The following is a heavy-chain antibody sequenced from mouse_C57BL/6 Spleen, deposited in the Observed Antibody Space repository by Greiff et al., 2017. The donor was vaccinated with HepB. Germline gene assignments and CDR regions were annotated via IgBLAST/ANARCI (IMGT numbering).Heavy chain of an antibody. CDR1: GFTFSSYA. J-gene: IGHJ1*03. D-gene: IGHD1-1*01. CDR2: ISDGGSYT. V-gene: IGHV5-4*03. Sequence: EVKLMESGGGLVKPGGSLKLSCAASGFTFSSYAMSWVRQTPEKSLEWVATISDGGSYTYYPDNLKGRFTISRDNAKNNLYLQMSHLKSEDTAMYYCARVNGSSYGWYFDVWGTGTTVTVSS. CDR3: ARVNGSSYGWYFDV.